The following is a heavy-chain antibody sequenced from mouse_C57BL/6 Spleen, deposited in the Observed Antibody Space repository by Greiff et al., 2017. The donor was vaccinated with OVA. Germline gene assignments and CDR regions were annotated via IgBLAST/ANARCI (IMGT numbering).Heavy chain of an antibody. CDR1: GFTFSSYA. V-gene: IGHV5-9-1*02. J-gene: IGHJ2*01. CDR2: ISSGGDYI. Sequence: EVHLVESGEGLVKPGGSLKLSCAASGFTFSSYAMSWVRQTPEKRLEWVAYISSGGDYIYYADTVKGRFTISRDNARNTLYLQMSSLKSEDTAMYYCTRSYGNYVVGSYFDYWGQGTTLTVSS. D-gene: IGHD2-1*01. CDR3: TRSYGNYVVGSYFDY.